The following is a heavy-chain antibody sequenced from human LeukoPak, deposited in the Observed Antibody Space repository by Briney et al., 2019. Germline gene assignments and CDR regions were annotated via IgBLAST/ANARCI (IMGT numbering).Heavy chain of an antibody. CDR2: IYYSGST. CDR1: GGSISGGSYY. V-gene: IGHV4-61*01. D-gene: IGHD2-15*01. Sequence: SETLSLTCTVSGGSISGGSYYWSWIRQPPGKGLEWIGYIYYSGSTKYNLSLKSRVTISVDTSKNQLSLKLSSVTAADTAVYYCARGGYGLFDYWGQGTLVTVSS. CDR3: ARGGYGLFDY. J-gene: IGHJ4*02.